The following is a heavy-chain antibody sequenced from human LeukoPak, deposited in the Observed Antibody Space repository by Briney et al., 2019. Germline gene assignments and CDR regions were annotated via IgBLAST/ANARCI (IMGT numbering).Heavy chain of an antibody. J-gene: IGHJ4*02. Sequence: SETLSLTCAVYGGSFSDYYWSWIRQPPGKGLEWIGEINHSGSTNYNPSLKSRVTISVDTSKNQFSLKLSSVTAADTAVYYCARGIVGALHPAYFDYWGQGTLVTVSS. D-gene: IGHD1-26*01. CDR2: INHSGST. V-gene: IGHV4-34*01. CDR1: GGSFSDYY. CDR3: ARGIVGALHPAYFDY.